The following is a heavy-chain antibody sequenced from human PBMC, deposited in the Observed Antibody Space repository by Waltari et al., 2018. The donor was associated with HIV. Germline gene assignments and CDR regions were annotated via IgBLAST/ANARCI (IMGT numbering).Heavy chain of an antibody. V-gene: IGHV5-51*03. Sequence: EVQLVQSGAQVKKQGESLKISCTASGYSFTTYGIGWVRQVPGKGLEWMGIIYPGDSDTRYSPSFQGQVTISADKSISTAYLQWSSLQASDTAMYYCTKGMYANEDYFGYWGQGTLVTVSS. CDR3: TKGMYANEDYFGY. J-gene: IGHJ4*02. D-gene: IGHD2-8*01. CDR2: IYPGDSDT. CDR1: GYSFTTYG.